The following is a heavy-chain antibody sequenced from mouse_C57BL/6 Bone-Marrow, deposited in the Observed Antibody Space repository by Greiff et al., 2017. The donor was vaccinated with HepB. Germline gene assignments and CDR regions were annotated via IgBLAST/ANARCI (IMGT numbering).Heavy chain of an antibody. D-gene: IGHD2-4*01. CDR1: GFTFSSYA. J-gene: IGHJ1*03. CDR3: ARGYYDYDPWYFDV. V-gene: IGHV5-4*01. CDR2: ISDGGSYT. Sequence: DVQLVESGGGLVKPGGSLKLSCAASGFTFSSYAMSWVRQTPEKRLEWVATISDGGSYTYYPDNVKGRFTISRDNAKNNLYLQMSHLKSEDTAMYYCARGYYDYDPWYFDVWGTGTTVTVSS.